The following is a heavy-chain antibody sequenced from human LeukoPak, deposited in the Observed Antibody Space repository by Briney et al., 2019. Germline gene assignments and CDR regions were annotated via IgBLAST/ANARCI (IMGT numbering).Heavy chain of an antibody. Sequence: GGSLRLSCAASGFTFSDYYMSWIRQAPGKGLEWVSYISSSGSTIYYADSVKGRFTISRDNAKNSLYLQMNSLRAEDTAVYYCARDKGIAAVGTAAMVYYGMDVWGQGTTVTVSS. CDR3: ARDKGIAAVGTAAMVYYGMDV. CDR1: GFTFSDYY. J-gene: IGHJ6*02. V-gene: IGHV3-11*01. D-gene: IGHD6-13*01. CDR2: ISSSGSTI.